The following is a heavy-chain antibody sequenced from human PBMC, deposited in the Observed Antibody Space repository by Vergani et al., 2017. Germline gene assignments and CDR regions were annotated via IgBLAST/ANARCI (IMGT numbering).Heavy chain of an antibody. CDR2: INPYSGAT. J-gene: IGHJ4*02. Sequence: QVQLVQSGAELKKSGASVRVSCTTSGYTFTGFHIHWVRQAPGQGLQWLGWINPYSGATTYGQDFQGRVTMTWDTSISTAYLNFNRVTSADTAMYFCARDFRVDVTAEFEYWGQGTLVIASS. V-gene: IGHV1-2*02. D-gene: IGHD3-3*01. CDR3: ARDFRVDVTAEFEY. CDR1: GYTFTGFH.